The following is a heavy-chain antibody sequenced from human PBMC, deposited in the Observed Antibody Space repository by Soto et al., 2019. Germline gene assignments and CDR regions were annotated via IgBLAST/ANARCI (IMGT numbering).Heavy chain of an antibody. J-gene: IGHJ4*02. D-gene: IGHD4-17*01. Sequence: SETLSLTCTVSGGSISSGGYYWSWIRQHPGKGLEWIGYIYYSGSTYYNPSLKSRVTISVDTSKNQFSLKLSSVTAADTAVYYCAAQTTVTFLDYFDYWGQGTLVAVSS. V-gene: IGHV4-31*03. CDR1: GGSISSGGYY. CDR3: AAQTTVTFLDYFDY. CDR2: IYYSGST.